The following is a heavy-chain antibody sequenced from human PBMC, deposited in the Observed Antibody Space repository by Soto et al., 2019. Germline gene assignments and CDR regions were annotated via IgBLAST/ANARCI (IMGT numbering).Heavy chain of an antibody. J-gene: IGHJ6*02. CDR2: ISFDGSNG. D-gene: IGHD1-26*01. V-gene: IGHV3-30*18. CDR3: AKDGNWELLPSTDMDV. Sequence: PGESLKISCGGSGFTFSSYGMRWVRQAPGKGLEWVAAISFDGSNGYYGDSVKGRFTISRDNSKNTLYLQMNSLRPEDTAVYYCAKDGNWELLPSTDMDVWGQGTTVTVSS. CDR1: GFTFSSYG.